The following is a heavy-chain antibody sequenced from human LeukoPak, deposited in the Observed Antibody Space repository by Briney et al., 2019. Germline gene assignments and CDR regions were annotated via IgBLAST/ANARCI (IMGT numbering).Heavy chain of an antibody. D-gene: IGHD1-1*01. CDR3: ARVLLERPGIDSFDM. V-gene: IGHV3-48*02. Sequence: GGSLRLSCGASGFRLGSYSMDWVRQAPGKGLEWVSHINSGSYTIYYADSVKGRFTISRDNAGNSLYLQMNSLRDEDTAVYYCARVLLERPGIDSFDMWGQGIMVTVSS. CDR1: GFRLGSYS. J-gene: IGHJ3*02. CDR2: INSGSYTI.